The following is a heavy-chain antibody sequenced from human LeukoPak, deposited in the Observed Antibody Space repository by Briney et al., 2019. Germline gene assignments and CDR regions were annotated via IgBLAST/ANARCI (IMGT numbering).Heavy chain of an antibody. Sequence: GGSLRLSCAASGFPFSDYWMDWVRQAPGKGMEWVANIKQYGSEGYYADSVKGRFTISRDNAKSSLYLQMNSLRAEDTAVYYCSSSLDYWGQGALVTVSS. CDR2: IKQYGSEG. CDR3: SSSLDY. V-gene: IGHV3-7*01. J-gene: IGHJ4*02. CDR1: GFPFSDYW.